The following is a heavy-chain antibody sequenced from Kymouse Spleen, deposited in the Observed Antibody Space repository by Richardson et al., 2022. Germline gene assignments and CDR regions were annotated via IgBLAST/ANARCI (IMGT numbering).Heavy chain of an antibody. V-gene: IGHV3-73*02. J-gene: IGHJ6*02. CDR3: TRGGPYYYGSGSPDYYGMDV. D-gene: IGHD3-10*01. Sequence: EVQLVESGGGLVQPGGSLKLSCAASGFTFSGSAMHWVRQASGKGLEWVGRIRSKANSYATAYAASVKGRFTISRDDSKNTAYLQMNSLKTEDTAVYYCTRGGPYYYGSGSPDYYGMDVWGQGTTVTVSS. CDR1: GFTFSGSA. CDR2: IRSKANSYAT.